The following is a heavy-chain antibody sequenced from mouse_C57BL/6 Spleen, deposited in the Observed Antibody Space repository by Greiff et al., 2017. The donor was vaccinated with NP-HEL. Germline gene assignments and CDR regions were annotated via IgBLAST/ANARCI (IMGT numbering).Heavy chain of an antibody. V-gene: IGHV1-64*01. CDR2: IHPNSGST. D-gene: IGHD1-1*01. J-gene: IGHJ2*01. CDR3: ARGTTVVARGDY. Sequence: QVQLQQSGAELVKPGASVKLSCKASGYTFTSYWMHWVKQRPGQGLEWIGMIHPNSGSTNYNEKFKSKATLTVDKSSSTAYMQLSSLTSEDSAVYYCARGTTVVARGDYWGQGTTLTVSS. CDR1: GYTFTSYW.